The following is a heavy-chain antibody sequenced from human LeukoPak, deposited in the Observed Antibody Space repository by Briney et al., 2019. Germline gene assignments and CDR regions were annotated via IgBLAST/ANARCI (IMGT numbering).Heavy chain of an antibody. J-gene: IGHJ4*02. CDR2: ISDNSRTI. CDR3: AGDSGYSVYDLAF. V-gene: IGHV3-48*03. Sequence: GGSLRLSCAASGFTFSSYEMNWVRQAPGKGLEWVSYISDNSRTIYYADSVKGRFTISRDNAKNSLYLQMNSLRADDTAVYYCAGDSGYSVYDLAFWGQGTLVTVSS. D-gene: IGHD5/OR15-5a*01. CDR1: GFTFSSYE.